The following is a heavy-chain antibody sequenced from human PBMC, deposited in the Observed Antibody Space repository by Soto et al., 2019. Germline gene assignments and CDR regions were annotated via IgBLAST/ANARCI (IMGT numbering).Heavy chain of an antibody. CDR1: GFTFSSYA. CDR2: ISYDGSNK. Sequence: QVQLVESGGGVVQPGRSLRLSCAASGFTFSSYAMHWVRQAPGKGLEWVAVISYDGSNKYYADSVKGRFTISRDNSKNTLYLQMNSLRAEDTAVYYCARDRRWRLNPPGYSSSWYITSTNIRLYYYYGMDVWGQGTTVTVSS. V-gene: IGHV3-30-3*01. CDR3: ARDRRWRLNPPGYSSSWYITSTNIRLYYYYGMDV. J-gene: IGHJ6*02. D-gene: IGHD6-13*01.